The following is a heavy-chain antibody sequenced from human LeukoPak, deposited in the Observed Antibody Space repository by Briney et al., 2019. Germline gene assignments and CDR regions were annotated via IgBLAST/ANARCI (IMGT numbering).Heavy chain of an antibody. CDR3: ARQTSVTYANWFDP. V-gene: IGHV4-39*01. Sequence: SETLSHTCTVSGGSISSSSYYWGWIRQPPGKGLEWIGSIYYSGSTYYNPSLKSRVTISVDTSKNQFSLKLSSVTAADTAVYYCARQTSVTYANWFDPWGQGTLVTVSS. CDR2: IYYSGST. J-gene: IGHJ5*02. D-gene: IGHD4-17*01. CDR1: GGSISSSSYY.